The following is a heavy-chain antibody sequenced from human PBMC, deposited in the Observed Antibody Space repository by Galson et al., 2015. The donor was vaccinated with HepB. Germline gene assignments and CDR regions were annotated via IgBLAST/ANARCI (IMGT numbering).Heavy chain of an antibody. CDR1: GFTFSSYG. V-gene: IGHV3-33*08. D-gene: IGHD1-14*01. Sequence: LRLSCAASGFTFSSYGMHWVRQAPGKGLEWVAVIWYDGSNKYYADSVKGRFTISRDNSKNTLYLQMNSLRAEDTAVYYCARDGHPRSGGWFDPWGQGTLVTVSS. CDR3: ARDGHPRSGGWFDP. CDR2: IWYDGSNK. J-gene: IGHJ5*02.